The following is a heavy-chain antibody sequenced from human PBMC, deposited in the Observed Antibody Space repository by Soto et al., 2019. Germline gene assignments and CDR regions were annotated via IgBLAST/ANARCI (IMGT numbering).Heavy chain of an antibody. J-gene: IGHJ4*02. CDR1: GFTFSTYK. V-gene: IGHV3-48*02. CDR3: ARDAYDYDDTSGYYRH. CDR2: ISSSSSTI. Sequence: PGGSLRLSCAASGFTFSTYKMNWVRQAPGKGLEWVSYISSSSSTIYYADSMKGRFTISRHNAKNSLYLQMNSLRDEDTAVFYCARDAYDYDDTSGYYRHWGQGTLVTVSS. D-gene: IGHD3-22*01.